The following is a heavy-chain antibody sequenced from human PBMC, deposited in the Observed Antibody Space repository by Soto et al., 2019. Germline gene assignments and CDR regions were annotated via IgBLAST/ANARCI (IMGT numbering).Heavy chain of an antibody. D-gene: IGHD1-26*01. Sequence: PSETLSLTCTVSGGSISSSSYYWGWIRQPPGKGLEWIGSIYYSGSTYYNPSLKSRVTISVDTSKNQFSLKLSSVTAADTAVYYCARVASREFDYWGQGTLVTVSS. CDR1: GGSISSSSYY. V-gene: IGHV4-39*07. CDR2: IYYSGST. CDR3: ARVASREFDY. J-gene: IGHJ4*02.